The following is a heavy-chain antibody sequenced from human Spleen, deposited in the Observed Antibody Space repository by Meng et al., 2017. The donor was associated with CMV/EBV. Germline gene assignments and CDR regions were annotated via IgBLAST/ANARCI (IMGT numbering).Heavy chain of an antibody. CDR3: AKSFDFYYYYGMDV. Sequence: SLKISCAGSGFTYDDYAMHWVRQCPGKGLEWVSGISWNSGTIGYADSLKGRVTISRDNAKNSLYLQMNSLRAEDTALYYCAKSFDFYYYYGMDVWGQGTTVTVSS. CDR1: GFTYDDYA. D-gene: IGHD3/OR15-3a*01. V-gene: IGHV3-9*01. CDR2: ISWNSGTI. J-gene: IGHJ6*02.